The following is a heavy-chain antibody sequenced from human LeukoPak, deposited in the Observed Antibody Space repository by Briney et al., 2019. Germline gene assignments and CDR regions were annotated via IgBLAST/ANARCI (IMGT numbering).Heavy chain of an antibody. CDR3: ARDQRGDHDAFDI. V-gene: IGHV4-39*07. CDR2: IYYSGST. CDR1: GGSISSSSYY. J-gene: IGHJ3*02. Sequence: SETLSLTCTVSGGSISSSSYYWGWIRQPPGKGLEWIGSIYYSGSTYYNPSLKSRVTISVDTSKNQFSLKLSSVTAADTAVYYCARDQRGDHDAFDIWGQGTMVTVSS. D-gene: IGHD3-10*01.